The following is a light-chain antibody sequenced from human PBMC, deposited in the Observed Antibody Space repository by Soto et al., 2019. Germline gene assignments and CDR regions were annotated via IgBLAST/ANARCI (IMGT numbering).Light chain of an antibody. V-gene: IGLV2-14*01. CDR2: EVS. Sequence: QSALTQPASVSGSPGQSITISCTGTSSDTAGYNYVSWYQQHPGKAPKLMIYEVSNRPSGVSNRFSGSQSGNTASLTIYGLQAEDEANYFCRSYTTSNTPLYVFGTGTKVTVL. CDR3: RSYTTSNTPLYV. CDR1: SSDTAGYNY. J-gene: IGLJ1*01.